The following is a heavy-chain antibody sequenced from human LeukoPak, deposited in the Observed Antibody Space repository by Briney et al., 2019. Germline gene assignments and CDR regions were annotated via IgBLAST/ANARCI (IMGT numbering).Heavy chain of an antibody. Sequence: ASVKVSCKASGGTFSSYAISWVRQAPGQGLEWMGRIIPIFGTANYAQKFQGSVTITTDESTSTAYMELSSLRSEDTAVYYCARDRGSGSYSQFDYWGQGTLVTVSS. V-gene: IGHV1-69*05. CDR2: IIPIFGTA. CDR3: ARDRGSGSYSQFDY. CDR1: GGTFSSYA. D-gene: IGHD3-10*01. J-gene: IGHJ4*02.